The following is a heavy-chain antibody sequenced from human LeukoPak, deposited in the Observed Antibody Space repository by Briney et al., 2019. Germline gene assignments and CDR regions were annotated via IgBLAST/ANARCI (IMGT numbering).Heavy chain of an antibody. Sequence: PGGSLRLSCAASGFTFEDYAMPWVRQAPGKGLEWVAGISWNSYSIGYADSVKGRFTVSRDNAKNSLYLQMNSLRAEDTAVYYCAKDNSGWYNYFDSWGQGTLLTVSS. CDR1: GFTFEDYA. CDR2: ISWNSYSI. V-gene: IGHV3-9*01. CDR3: AKDNSGWYNYFDS. D-gene: IGHD6-19*01. J-gene: IGHJ4*02.